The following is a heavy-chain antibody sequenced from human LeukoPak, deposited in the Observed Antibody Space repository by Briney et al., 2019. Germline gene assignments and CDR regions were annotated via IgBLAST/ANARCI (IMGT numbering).Heavy chain of an antibody. V-gene: IGHV5-51*01. D-gene: IGHD3-3*01. CDR3: ARQLGDFWSGYPYYMDV. CDR2: IYPSDSDT. J-gene: IGHJ6*03. Sequence: GESLKISCKASGYSFTSYWIGWVGQMPGKGLGWMGIIYPSDSDTRYSPSFQGQVTISADKSISTAYLQWSSLKASDTAMYYCARQLGDFWSGYPYYMDVWGKGTTVTVSS. CDR1: GYSFTSYW.